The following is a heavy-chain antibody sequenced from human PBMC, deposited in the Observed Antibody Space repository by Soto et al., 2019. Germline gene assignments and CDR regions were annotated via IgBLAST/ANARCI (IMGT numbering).Heavy chain of an antibody. CDR3: ARGSPVLWFGELSETHWFDP. CDR1: GYTFTSYA. Sequence: VKVSCKASGYTFTSYAMHWVRQAPGQRLEWMGWINAGNGNTKYSQKFQGRVTITRDTSASTAYMELSSLRSEDTAVYYCARGSPVLWFGELSETHWFDPWGQGTLVTVSS. V-gene: IGHV1-3*01. CDR2: INAGNGNT. D-gene: IGHD3-10*01. J-gene: IGHJ5*02.